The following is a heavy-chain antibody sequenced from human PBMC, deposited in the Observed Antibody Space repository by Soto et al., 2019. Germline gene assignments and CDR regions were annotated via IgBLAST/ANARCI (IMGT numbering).Heavy chain of an antibody. CDR3: ARVYYDSSGYLDY. V-gene: IGHV1-2*02. D-gene: IGHD3-22*01. Sequence: ASVKVSCKASGYTFTGYYIHWVRQAPGQGLEWMGWINPNSGATIYAQKFQGRVTMTRDTSISTAYMGLSRLRSDDTAVYSCARVYYDSSGYLDYWGQGTLVTVSS. CDR2: INPNSGAT. J-gene: IGHJ4*02. CDR1: GYTFTGYY.